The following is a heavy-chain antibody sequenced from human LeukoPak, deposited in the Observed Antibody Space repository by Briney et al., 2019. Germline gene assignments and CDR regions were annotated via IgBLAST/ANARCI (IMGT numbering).Heavy chain of an antibody. D-gene: IGHD1-1*01. CDR1: GYSISSGYY. J-gene: IGHJ4*02. CDR3: ARVGVVQLGTFDY. V-gene: IGHV4-38-2*02. CDR2: IYHTWST. Sequence: SETLSLTCTVSGYSISSGYYWGWIRQPPGKGLEWIGNIYHTWSTYYNPSLKSRVTISVDTSKNQFSLKLSSVTAADTAVYYCARVGVVQLGTFDYWGQGTLVTVSS.